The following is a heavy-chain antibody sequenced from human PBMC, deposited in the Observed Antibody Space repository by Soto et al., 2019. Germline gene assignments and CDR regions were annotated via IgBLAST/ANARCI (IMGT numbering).Heavy chain of an antibody. CDR1: GGSISSSSYY. CDR3: ARRFFGSGWEYYFDY. J-gene: IGHJ4*02. V-gene: IGHV4-39*01. Sequence: SETLSLTCTVSGGSISSSSYYWGWIRQPPGKGLEWIGSIYYSGSTYYNPSLKSRVTISVDTSKNQFSLKLSSVTAADTAVYYCARRFFGSGWEYYFDYWGQGTLVTVS. D-gene: IGHD6-19*01. CDR2: IYYSGST.